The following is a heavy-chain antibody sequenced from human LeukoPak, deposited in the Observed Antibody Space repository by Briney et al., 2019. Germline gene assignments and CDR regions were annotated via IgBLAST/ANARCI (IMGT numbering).Heavy chain of an antibody. Sequence: SETLSLTCAVSGYSISSGYYWGWIRQPPGKGLEWIGSIYHSGSTYYNPSLKSRVTISVDTSKNQFSLKLSSVTAADTAVYYCASRSDYDLYYYYYIDVWGKGTTVTVSS. V-gene: IGHV4-38-2*01. CDR2: IYHSGST. J-gene: IGHJ6*03. CDR3: ASRSDYDLYYYYYIDV. CDR1: GYSISSGYY. D-gene: IGHD3-3*01.